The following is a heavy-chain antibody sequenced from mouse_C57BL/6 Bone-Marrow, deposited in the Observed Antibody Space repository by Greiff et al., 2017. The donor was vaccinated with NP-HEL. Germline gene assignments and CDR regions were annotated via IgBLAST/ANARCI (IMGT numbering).Heavy chain of an antibody. D-gene: IGHD3-2*02. CDR3: TLRLRRGY. V-gene: IGHV14-4*01. Sequence: EVQLQQSGAELVRPGASVKLSCTASGFNFTDDYMHWVKQRPEQGLAWIGWLDPENGDTESASKFQGQATIPADTSSNTAYLQRSSLTSEDTAVYYCTLRLRRGYWGQGTTRTVSS. CDR1: GFNFTDDY. CDR2: LDPENGDT. J-gene: IGHJ2*01.